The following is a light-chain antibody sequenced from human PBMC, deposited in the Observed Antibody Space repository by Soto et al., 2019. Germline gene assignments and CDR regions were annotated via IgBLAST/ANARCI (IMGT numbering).Light chain of an antibody. V-gene: IGLV3-21*02. CDR2: DDS. Sequence: VLTQPPSVSVAPGQTARITCGGNNIGSKSVHWYQQKPGQAPVLVVYDDSDRPSGIPERFSGSNSGNTATLTINRVEAGDEADYYCQVWDTSTDHPGVFGGGTKLTVL. CDR1: NIGSKS. CDR3: QVWDTSTDHPGV. J-gene: IGLJ2*01.